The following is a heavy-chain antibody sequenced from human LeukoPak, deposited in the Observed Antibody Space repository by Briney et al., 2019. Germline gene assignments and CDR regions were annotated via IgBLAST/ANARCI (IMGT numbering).Heavy chain of an antibody. D-gene: IGHD4-17*01. J-gene: IGHJ2*01. CDR1: GGSFSGYY. CDR2: INHSGST. V-gene: IGHV4-34*01. Sequence: SETLSLTCAVYGGSFSGYYWSWIRQPPGKGLEWIGEINHSGSTNYNPSLKSRVTISVDTSKNQFSLMLSSVTAADTAVYYCARVGDWYFDLWGRGTLVTVSS. CDR3: ARVGDWYFDL.